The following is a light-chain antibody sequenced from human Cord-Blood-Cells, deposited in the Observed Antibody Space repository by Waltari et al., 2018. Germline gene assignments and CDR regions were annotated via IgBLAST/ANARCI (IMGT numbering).Light chain of an antibody. J-gene: IGKJ5*01. Sequence: AIRMTQSPSSFSASTGDRVTITCRASQGISSYLAWYQQKPGKAPKLLIYAASTLQSGVQSRFSGSGSGTDFTLTISCLQSEDFATYYCQQYYSYPITFGQGTRLEIK. V-gene: IGKV1-8*01. CDR1: QGISSY. CDR3: QQYYSYPIT. CDR2: AAS.